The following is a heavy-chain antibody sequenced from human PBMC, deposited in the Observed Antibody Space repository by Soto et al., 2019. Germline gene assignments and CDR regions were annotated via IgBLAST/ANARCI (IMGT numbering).Heavy chain of an antibody. CDR3: ARGPLSWGWSTPFDY. J-gene: IGHJ4*02. CDR2: INHSGST. CDR1: GGSFSGYY. Sequence: SETLSLTCAVYGGSFSGYYWSWIRQPPGKGLEWIGEINHSGSTNYNPSLKSRVTISVDTSKDQFSLKLSSVTAADTAVYYCARGPLSWGWSTPFDYWGQGTLVTVSS. D-gene: IGHD6-19*01. V-gene: IGHV4-34*01.